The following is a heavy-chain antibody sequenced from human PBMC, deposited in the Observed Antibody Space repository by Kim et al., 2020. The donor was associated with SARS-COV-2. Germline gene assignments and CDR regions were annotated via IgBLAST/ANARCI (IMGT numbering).Heavy chain of an antibody. CDR3: ARDYLVTAFDI. V-gene: IGHV1-8*01. Sequence: KGYAQKFQGRVTMTRNTSISTAYMELSSLRSEDTAVYYCARDYLVTAFDIWGQGTMVTVSS. J-gene: IGHJ3*02. D-gene: IGHD2-21*02. CDR2: K.